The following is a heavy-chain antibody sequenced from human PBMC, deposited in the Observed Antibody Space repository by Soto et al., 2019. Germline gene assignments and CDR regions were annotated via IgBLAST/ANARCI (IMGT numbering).Heavy chain of an antibody. CDR2: IYYSGST. Sequence: SETLSLTCTVSGGSISSSSYYWGWIRQPPGKGLEWIGSIYYSGSTYYNPSLKSRVTISVDTSKNQFSLKLSSVTAADTAVYYCARRNRCSGGSCYYYYYMDVWGKGTTVTVSS. J-gene: IGHJ6*03. V-gene: IGHV4-39*01. CDR3: ARRNRCSGGSCYYYYYMDV. D-gene: IGHD2-15*01. CDR1: GGSISSSSYY.